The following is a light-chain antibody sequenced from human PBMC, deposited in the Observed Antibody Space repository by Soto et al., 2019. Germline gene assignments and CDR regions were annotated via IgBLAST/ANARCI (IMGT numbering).Light chain of an antibody. J-gene: IGKJ1*01. Sequence: DIVMTQSPDSLAVSLGERATINCKSSQIVLYSSNNKNYLAWYQQKPGQPPKLLIYWASTRESGVPDRFSGSGSGTDFTLTISSLPAEDVAVYYCQQYYSTPPTFGQGTKVEIK. CDR2: WAS. CDR1: QIVLYSSNNKNY. CDR3: QQYYSTPPT. V-gene: IGKV4-1*01.